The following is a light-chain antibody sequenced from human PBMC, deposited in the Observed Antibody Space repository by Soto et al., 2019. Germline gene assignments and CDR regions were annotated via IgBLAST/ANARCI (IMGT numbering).Light chain of an antibody. V-gene: IGLV1-40*01. CDR3: SSYTGISTQV. CDR2: GNT. J-gene: IGLJ3*02. CDR1: SSNIGANYD. Sequence: QSALTQPTSVSGAPGQTVTISCTGSSSNIGANYDVNWYQQLPGTAPKVLIYGNTNRPSGVPDRFSASKSGTSASLGIAGLQAEDEADYYCSSYTGISTQVFGGGTKVTVL.